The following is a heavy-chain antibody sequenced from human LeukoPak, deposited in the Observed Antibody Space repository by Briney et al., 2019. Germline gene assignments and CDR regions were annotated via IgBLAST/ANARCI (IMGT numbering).Heavy chain of an antibody. J-gene: IGHJ4*02. CDR1: GGTFSSYA. V-gene: IGHV1-69*13. CDR2: IIPIFGTA. CDR3: ARSAAAGTWVDY. D-gene: IGHD6-13*01. Sequence: SVKVSCTASGGTFSSYAISWVRQAPGQGLEWMGGIIPIFGTANYAQKFQGRVTITADESTSTAYMELSSLRSEDTAVYYCARSAAAGTWVDYWGQGTLVTVSS.